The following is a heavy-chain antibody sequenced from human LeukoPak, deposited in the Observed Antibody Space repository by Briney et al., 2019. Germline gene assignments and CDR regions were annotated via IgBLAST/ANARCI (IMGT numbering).Heavy chain of an antibody. J-gene: IGHJ6*03. CDR2: IYYSGST. D-gene: IGHD3-10*01. Sequence: SETLSLTCTVSGGSISSHYWSWIRQPPGKGLEWIGYIYYSGSTNYNPSLKSRVTISVDTSKNQFSLKLSSVTAADTAVYYCAREFGEFQYYYYYYMDVWGKGTTVTVSS. CDR3: AREFGEFQYYYYYYMDV. CDR1: GGSISSHY. V-gene: IGHV4-59*11.